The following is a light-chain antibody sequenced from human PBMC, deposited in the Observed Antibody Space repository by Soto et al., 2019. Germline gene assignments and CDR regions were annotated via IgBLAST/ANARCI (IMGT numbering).Light chain of an antibody. J-gene: IGKJ1*01. CDR2: SAS. Sequence: VLGQSPATVSLSNKVRATLSSRASQSVNSRLAWYQQRPGQAPRLLISSASSRATGIPDRFSGSGSGTEFTLTISSLQSEDFAVYYCHQYEHGLKGTVGQGTKVDI. CDR3: HQYEHGLKGT. V-gene: IGKV3-15*01. CDR1: QSVNSR.